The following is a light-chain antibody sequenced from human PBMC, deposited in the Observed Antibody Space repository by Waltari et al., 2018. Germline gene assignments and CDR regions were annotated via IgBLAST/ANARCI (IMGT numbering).Light chain of an antibody. J-gene: IGLJ3*02. CDR1: KVGERF. V-gene: IGLV3-1*01. Sequence: SYQLTQLPSVSVPLRHTTSITCSGDKVGERFVSWYQQKAGQSPLLVIYQDKKRPSGIPERFSGSNSGETATLTISGTQTMDEADYYCQTWDSSSHWVFGGGTKLTVL. CDR2: QDK. CDR3: QTWDSSSHWV.